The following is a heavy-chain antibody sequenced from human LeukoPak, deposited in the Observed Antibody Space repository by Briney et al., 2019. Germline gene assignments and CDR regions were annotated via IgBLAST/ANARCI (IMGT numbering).Heavy chain of an antibody. D-gene: IGHD3-22*01. V-gene: IGHV4-4*09. J-gene: IGHJ4*02. CDR1: GGSISSYY. Sequence: PSETLSLTCTVSGGSISSYYWSWIRQPPGKGLEWIGYIYTSGSTNYNPSLKSRVTISVDTSKNQFSLKLSSVTAADTAVYYCARFKFYYDSSGYSASGYSADYWGQGTLVTVSS. CDR3: ARFKFYYDSSGYSASGYSADY. CDR2: IYTSGST.